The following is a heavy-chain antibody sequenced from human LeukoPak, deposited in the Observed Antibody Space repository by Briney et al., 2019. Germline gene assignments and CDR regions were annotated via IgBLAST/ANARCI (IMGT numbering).Heavy chain of an antibody. CDR3: ARNLFVDTAMVTPDI. Sequence: SETLSLTCTVSGGSISTYYWSWIRQPPGKGLEYIGYIYYSGITKYNPSLKSRVTMSLDTSKNQFSLTLTSVTAADTAVYYCARNLFVDTAMVTPDIWGQGTMVIVSS. CDR1: GGSISTYY. CDR2: IYYSGIT. V-gene: IGHV4-59*08. D-gene: IGHD5-18*01. J-gene: IGHJ3*02.